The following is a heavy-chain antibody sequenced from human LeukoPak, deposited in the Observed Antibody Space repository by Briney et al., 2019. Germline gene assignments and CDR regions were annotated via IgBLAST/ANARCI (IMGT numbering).Heavy chain of an antibody. J-gene: IGHJ4*02. Sequence: GGSLRLSCAASGFTFDDYGMSWVRQAPGKGLEWVGRTRNKANSYTTEYAASVRDRFTMSRDDSKNSLWLQMNSLKTDDTAVYYCVRRAASGHLDYWGQGTLVTVSS. CDR2: TRNKANSYTT. D-gene: IGHD2-15*01. CDR1: GFTFDDYG. CDR3: VRRAASGHLDY. V-gene: IGHV3-72*01.